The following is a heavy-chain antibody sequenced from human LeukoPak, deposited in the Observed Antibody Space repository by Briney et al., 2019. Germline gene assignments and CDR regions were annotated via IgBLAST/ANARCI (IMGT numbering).Heavy chain of an antibody. Sequence: ASVKASCKASGYTFTSYGISWVRQAPGQGLEWMGWISAYNGNTNYAQKLQGRVTMTTDTSTSTAYMELRSLRSDDTAVYYCARDAVVVPAASPFDYWGQGTLVTVSS. CDR3: ARDAVVVPAASPFDY. V-gene: IGHV1-18*01. D-gene: IGHD2-2*01. CDR1: GYTFTSYG. J-gene: IGHJ4*02. CDR2: ISAYNGNT.